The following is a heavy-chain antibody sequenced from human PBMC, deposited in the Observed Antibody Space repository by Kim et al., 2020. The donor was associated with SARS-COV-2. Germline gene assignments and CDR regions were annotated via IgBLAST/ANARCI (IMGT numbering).Heavy chain of an antibody. D-gene: IGHD5-12*01. CDR1: GFIFSDYY. V-gene: IGHV3-11*05. CDR2: ISSSGSYI. J-gene: IGHJ6*02. CDR3: ARERPPAVDNYYFGLDV. Sequence: GGSLRLSCAASGFIFSDYYMSWIRQAPGKGLELVAYISSSGSYINHADSVEGRFTISRDNAKNSLYLQMHSLRDEDTAIYYCARERPPAVDNYYFGLDVWGPGTTVTVSS.